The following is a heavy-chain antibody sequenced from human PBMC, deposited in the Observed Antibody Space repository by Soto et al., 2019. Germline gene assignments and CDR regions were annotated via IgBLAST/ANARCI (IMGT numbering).Heavy chain of an antibody. D-gene: IGHD3-22*01. CDR2: ISYHGSNK. CDR1: GFTFSSYA. CDR3: ASALTVYGSSGYLTH. Sequence: GGSLRLSCAASGFTFSSYAMHWVRQAPGKGLEWVAVISYHGSNKYYADSVKGRFTISRDNSKNTLYLQMNSLRAEDTAVYYCASALTVYGSSGYLTHWGQGTLVTVSS. J-gene: IGHJ4*02. V-gene: IGHV3-30-3*01.